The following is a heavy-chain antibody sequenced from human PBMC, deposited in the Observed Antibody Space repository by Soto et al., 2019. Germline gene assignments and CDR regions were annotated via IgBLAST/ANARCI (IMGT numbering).Heavy chain of an antibody. J-gene: IGHJ4*02. CDR3: ARDGDGYNY. CDR2: IYYTGGT. V-gene: IGHV4-61*01. D-gene: IGHD5-12*01. CDR1: GASVSSGSYY. Sequence: QVQLQESGPRLVKPSETLSLTCTVSGASVSSGSYYWSWIRQPPGKGLEWVGYIYYTGGTKYSPSLKNRVSKSAATSKNQFSLKLSSVTAADTAVYYCARDGDGYNYWGQGILVTLSP.